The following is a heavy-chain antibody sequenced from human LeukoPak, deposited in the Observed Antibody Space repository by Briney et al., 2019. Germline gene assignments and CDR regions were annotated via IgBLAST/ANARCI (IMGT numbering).Heavy chain of an antibody. V-gene: IGHV3-33*01. CDR2: IWYDGSNK. D-gene: IGHD3-10*01. J-gene: IGHJ4*02. Sequence: GWSLRLSCAASGFTFSSYGMHWVRPAPGKGLAWVAVIWYDGSNKYYADSVKGRFTISRDNSKNTLYLQMNSLRAEDTAVYYCARDLSMVRGVSRQPPDYWGQGTLVTVSS. CDR3: ARDLSMVRGVSRQPPDY. CDR1: GFTFSSYG.